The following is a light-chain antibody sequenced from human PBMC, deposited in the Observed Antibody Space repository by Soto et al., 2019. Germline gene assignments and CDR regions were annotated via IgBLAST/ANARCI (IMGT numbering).Light chain of an antibody. CDR1: QSVGTNY. V-gene: IGKV3-20*01. J-gene: IGKJ4*01. Sequence: EIVLTQSPGTLYLSPGERATLSCRASQSVGTNYLAWYQQKPGQTPRLLIYGASRRATGIPDSFSGSGSGTDFTLTISRLEPEDCAVYYCQQCGISPLTFGGGTKVEIK. CDR3: QQCGISPLT. CDR2: GAS.